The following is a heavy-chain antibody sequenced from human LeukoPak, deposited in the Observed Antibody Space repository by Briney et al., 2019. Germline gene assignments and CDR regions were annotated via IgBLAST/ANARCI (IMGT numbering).Heavy chain of an antibody. CDR3: ARDLQFLEWARFDY. CDR2: ISAYNGNT. V-gene: IGHV1-18*01. CDR1: GYTFTSYG. J-gene: IGHJ4*02. Sequence: ASVKVSCKASGYTFTSYGISWVRQAPGQGLEWMGWISAYNGNTNYAQKLQGRVTMTTDTSTSTAYMELRSLRSDDTAVYYCARDLQFLEWARFDYWGQGTLVTVSS. D-gene: IGHD3-3*01.